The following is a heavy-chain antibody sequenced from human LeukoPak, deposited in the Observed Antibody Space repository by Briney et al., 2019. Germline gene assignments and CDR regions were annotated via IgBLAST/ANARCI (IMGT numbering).Heavy chain of an antibody. CDR1: GITLSNYG. CDR2: ISDSGGRT. J-gene: IGHJ4*02. CDR3: AKRGVVIRVILVGFHKEAYYFDS. D-gene: IGHD3-22*01. V-gene: IGHV3-23*01. Sequence: GGSLRLSCAVSGITLSNYGMSWVRQAPGKGLESFAGISDSGGRTNYADSVKGRFTISRDNPKNTLYLQMNSLRAEDTAVYFCAKRGVVIRVILVGFHKEAYYFDSWGQGALVTVSS.